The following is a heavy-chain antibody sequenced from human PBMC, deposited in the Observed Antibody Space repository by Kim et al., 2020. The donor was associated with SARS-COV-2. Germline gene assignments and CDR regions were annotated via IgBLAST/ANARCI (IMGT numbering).Heavy chain of an antibody. J-gene: IGHJ4*02. CDR1: GFTFSNAW. CDR2: IKSKTDGGTT. D-gene: IGHD5-12*01. Sequence: GGSLRLSCAASGFTFSNAWMSWVRQAPGKGLEWVGRIKSKTDGGTTDYAAPVKGRFTISRDDSKNTLYLQMNSLKTEDTAVYYCTTLVEDGYNPSDYWGQGTLVTVSS. V-gene: IGHV3-15*01. CDR3: TTLVEDGYNPSDY.